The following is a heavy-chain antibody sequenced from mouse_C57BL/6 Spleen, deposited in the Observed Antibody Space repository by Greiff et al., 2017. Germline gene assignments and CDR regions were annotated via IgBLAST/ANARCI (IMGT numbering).Heavy chain of an antibody. CDR3: ATNWDSWFAY. J-gene: IGHJ3*01. V-gene: IGHV1-72*01. CDR1: GYTFTSYW. CDR2: IDPNRGGT. D-gene: IGHD4-1*01. Sequence: VQLQQPGAELVKPGASVKLSCKASGYTFTSYWMHWVKQRPGRGLEWIGRIDPNRGGTKYNEKFKSKATLTVDKPSSTAYMQLSSLTSEDSAVYYCATNWDSWFAYWGQGTLVTVSA.